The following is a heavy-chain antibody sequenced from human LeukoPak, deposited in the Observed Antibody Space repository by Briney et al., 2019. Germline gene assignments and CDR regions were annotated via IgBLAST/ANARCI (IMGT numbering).Heavy chain of an antibody. Sequence: PSETLSLTCTVSGGSISSSSYYWGWIRQPPGKGLEWIGSIHYSGSTYNNPSLKSRVTTSIDTSKNHYSLKLRSVTAADTAVYYCARQSSIGYSDYWSQGTLVTVSS. D-gene: IGHD3-22*01. CDR3: ARQSSIGYSDY. V-gene: IGHV4-39*01. J-gene: IGHJ4*02. CDR2: IHYSGST. CDR1: GGSISSSSYY.